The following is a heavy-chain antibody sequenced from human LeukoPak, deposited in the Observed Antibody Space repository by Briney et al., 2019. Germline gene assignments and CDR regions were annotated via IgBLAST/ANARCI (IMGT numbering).Heavy chain of an antibody. V-gene: IGHV3-74*01. CDR3: ARAPPGGVDV. D-gene: IGHD3-16*01. Sequence: GVLRLSCAASGFTFSSYWIHWVRQVPGKGLVWVSRIHGDGRTTTYADSVKGRFTISRDNAKNTLYLQMNSLRAEDTAVYYCARAPPGGVDVWGQGTTVTVSS. CDR2: IHGDGRTT. J-gene: IGHJ6*02. CDR1: GFTFSSYW.